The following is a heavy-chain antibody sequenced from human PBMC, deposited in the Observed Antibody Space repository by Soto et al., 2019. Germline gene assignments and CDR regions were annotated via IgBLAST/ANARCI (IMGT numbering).Heavy chain of an antibody. CDR3: ARVATSSWSSSFDS. J-gene: IGHJ4*02. CDR2: ISAYNANT. Sequence: ASVKVSCKASGYTLNTYGISWVRQAPGRGLEWMGLISAYNANTHYTKKLQGRVVLTTDTLTNTAYMELRSLTSDDTAVYFCARVATSSWSSSFDSWGQGTLVTVSS. CDR1: GYTLNTYG. D-gene: IGHD6-13*01. V-gene: IGHV1-18*01.